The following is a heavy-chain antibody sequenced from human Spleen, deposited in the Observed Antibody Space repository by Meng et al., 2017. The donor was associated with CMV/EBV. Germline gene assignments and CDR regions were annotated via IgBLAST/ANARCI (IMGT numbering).Heavy chain of an antibody. D-gene: IGHD3-3*01. CDR2: IYYSGST. J-gene: IGHJ4*02. V-gene: IGHV4-59*01. CDR3: ARDVSGYHFDY. CDR1: GGSISSYY. Sequence: SETLSLTCTVSGGSISSYYWSWIRQPPGKGLEWIGNIYYSGSTNYNPSLKSRVTISVDTSKNQFSLKLSSVTAADTAVYYCARDVSGYHFDYWGQGTLVTVSS.